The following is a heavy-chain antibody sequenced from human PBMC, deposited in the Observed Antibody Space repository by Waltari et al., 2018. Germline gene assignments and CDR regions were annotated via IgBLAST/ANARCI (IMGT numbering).Heavy chain of an antibody. CDR2: INSEGSST. D-gene: IGHD1-7*01. CDR1: GFTFSSYW. V-gene: IGHV3-74*01. Sequence: EVQLVESGGGLIQPGGSLRLSCAASGFTFSSYWMHWVRQGPGKGLVWVQSINSEGSSTSNADSVKGRFTISRDNAKNTLYLQMNSLRAEDTAMYYCASGNSHAFDIWGQGTMVTVSS. J-gene: IGHJ3*02. CDR3: ASGNSHAFDI.